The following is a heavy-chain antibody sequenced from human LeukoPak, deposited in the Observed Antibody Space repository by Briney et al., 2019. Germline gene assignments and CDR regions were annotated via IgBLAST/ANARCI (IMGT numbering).Heavy chain of an antibody. J-gene: IGHJ4*02. CDR2: IKQDGSEK. CDR3: ARDGVGRESGSYFPDYYFDS. CDR1: GFTFSTYW. D-gene: IGHD3-10*01. V-gene: IGHV3-7*01. Sequence: PGGSLRLSCPASGFTFSTYWMSWVRQAPVQGLEWVANIKQDGSEKYYVDSVKGRFTISRDNAKNSLYLDMNSLRAEDTAVYYCARDGVGRESGSYFPDYYFDSWGQGALVTVSS.